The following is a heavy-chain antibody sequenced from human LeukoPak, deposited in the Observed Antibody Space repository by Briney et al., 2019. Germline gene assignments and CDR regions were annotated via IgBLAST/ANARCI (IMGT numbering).Heavy chain of an antibody. Sequence: SETLSLTCTVSGDSISSSGVYWGWSRQPPGKGLEWIGNIYYSGSTNYNPSLKSRVTISVDTSKSQFSLKLSSATAADTAVYYCARGGGSGRGNWFDPWGQGSLVIVSS. CDR1: GDSISSSGVY. CDR3: ARGGGSGRGNWFDP. V-gene: IGHV4-39*07. J-gene: IGHJ5*02. D-gene: IGHD3-10*01. CDR2: IYYSGST.